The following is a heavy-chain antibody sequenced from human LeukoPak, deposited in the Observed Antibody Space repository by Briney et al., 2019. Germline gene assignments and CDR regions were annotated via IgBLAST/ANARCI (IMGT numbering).Heavy chain of an antibody. CDR2: INPNSGGT. CDR3: ARDGEEDIVVVPAAIQGYYYMDV. J-gene: IGHJ6*03. Sequence: ASVKVSCKASGYTFTGYYMHWVRQAPGQGLEWMGWINPNSGGTNYAQKFQGRVTMTRDTSISTAYMELSRLRSDDTAVYYCARDGEEDIVVVPAAIQGYYYMDVWGKGTTVTVSS. D-gene: IGHD2-2*01. V-gene: IGHV1-2*02. CDR1: GYTFTGYY.